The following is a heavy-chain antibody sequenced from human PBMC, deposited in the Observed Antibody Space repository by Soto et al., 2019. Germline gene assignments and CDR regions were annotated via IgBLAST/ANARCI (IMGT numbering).Heavy chain of an antibody. V-gene: IGHV4-59*08. J-gene: IGHJ4*02. D-gene: IGHD2-15*01. CDR1: GGSISSYY. CDR2: IYYSGST. Sequence: SETLSLTCTVSGGSISSYYWSWIRQPPGKGLEWIGYIYYSGSTNYNPSLKSRVTISVDTSKNQFSLKLSSVTAADTAVYYCARLREGVVAATLFDYWGQGTLVTVSS. CDR3: ARLREGVVAATLFDY.